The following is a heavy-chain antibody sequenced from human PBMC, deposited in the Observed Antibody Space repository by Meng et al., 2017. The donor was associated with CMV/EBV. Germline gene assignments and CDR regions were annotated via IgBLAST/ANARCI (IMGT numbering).Heavy chain of an antibody. Sequence: ESLKISCTVSGGSISSSSYYWGWIRQPPGKGLEWIGSIYYSGSTYYNPSLKSRVTISVDTSKNQFSLKLSSVTAADTAVYYCASSLRGYYYGMDVWGQGTTVTVSS. CDR3: ASSLRGYYYGMDV. J-gene: IGHJ6*02. CDR1: GGSISSSSYY. V-gene: IGHV4-39*01. CDR2: IYYSGST.